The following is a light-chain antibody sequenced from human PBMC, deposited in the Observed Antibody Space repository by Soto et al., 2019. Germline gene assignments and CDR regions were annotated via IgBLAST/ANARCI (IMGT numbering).Light chain of an antibody. CDR1: QSAGNF. V-gene: IGKV3D-15*01. CDR3: QQHNQWPIT. Sequence: EIVITQSPATLSVSPWETASLSCRSSQSAGNFLAWYQQKPGQAPRLLIYYISTRATGIPARFSGSGSGTEFTLTINRRQSEDSAVYYCQQHNQWPITFGQGTRLEIK. CDR2: YIS. J-gene: IGKJ5*01.